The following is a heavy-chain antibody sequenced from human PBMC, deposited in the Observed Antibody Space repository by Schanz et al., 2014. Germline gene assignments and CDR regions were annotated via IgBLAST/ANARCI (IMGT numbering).Heavy chain of an antibody. CDR3: AKSYDTSGYSGFDY. D-gene: IGHD3-22*01. Sequence: EVQLVESGGGLVQPGGSLRLSCAASRFTFSSYTMHWVRQAPGKGLEWVSGISWNSGSIGYADSVKGRFTISRDDAKNSLYLQMNSLRTEDTAVYFCAKSYDTSGYSGFDYWGQGTLVTVSS. V-gene: IGHV3-9*01. CDR1: RFTFSSYT. J-gene: IGHJ4*02. CDR2: ISWNSGSI.